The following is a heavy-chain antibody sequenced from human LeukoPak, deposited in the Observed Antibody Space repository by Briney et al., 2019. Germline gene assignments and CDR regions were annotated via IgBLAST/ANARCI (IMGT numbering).Heavy chain of an antibody. CDR3: AKRTSGSSWYSSDY. CDR2: ISGSGDST. J-gene: IGHJ4*02. V-gene: IGHV3-23*01. Sequence: PGGSLRLSCAASRFTFSSYAMSWVRQAPGKGLEWVSSISGSGDSTYYADSVKGRFTISRDNSKNTLYLQMNSLRAEDTAVYYCAKRTSGSSWYSSDYWGQGTLVTVSS. D-gene: IGHD6-13*01. CDR1: RFTFSSYA.